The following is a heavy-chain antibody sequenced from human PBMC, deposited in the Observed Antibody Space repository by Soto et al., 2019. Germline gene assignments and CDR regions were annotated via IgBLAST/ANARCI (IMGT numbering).Heavy chain of an antibody. J-gene: IGHJ6*02. CDR2: ISYDGSNK. D-gene: IGHD2-15*01. V-gene: IGHV3-30-3*01. CDR1: GFTFSSYA. CDR3: ARGAYEHPIARYYYYYGMDV. Sequence: LRLSCAASGFTFSSYAMHWVRQAPGKGLEWVAVISYDGSNKYYADSVKGRFTISRDNSKNTLYLQMNSLRAEDTAVYYCARGAYEHPIARYYYYYGMDVWGQGTTVTVSS.